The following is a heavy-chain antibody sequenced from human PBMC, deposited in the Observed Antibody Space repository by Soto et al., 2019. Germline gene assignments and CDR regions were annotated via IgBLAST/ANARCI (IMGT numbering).Heavy chain of an antibody. CDR2: MNPNSGNT. D-gene: IGHD1-26*01. CDR3: ARGIRFSGSYYYYGMDV. Sequence: ASVKVSCKASGYTFTSYDINWVRQATGQGLEWMGWMNPNSGNTGYAQKFQGRVTMTRNTSISTAYMELSSLRSEDTAVYYCARGIRFSGSYYYYGMDVWGQGTTVTVSS. CDR1: GYTFTSYD. V-gene: IGHV1-8*01. J-gene: IGHJ6*02.